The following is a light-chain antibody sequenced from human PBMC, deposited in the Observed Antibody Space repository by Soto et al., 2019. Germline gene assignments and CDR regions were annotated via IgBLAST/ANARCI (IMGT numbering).Light chain of an antibody. CDR2: TAS. Sequence: DIQLTQSPSFLSASVGDRVTITCRASQDISSLLAWYNQRPGKAPKLLIHTASTLQSGVPSRFSGSGSGTEFTLTISSLQPEDFATYYCQQRHSYPITFGQGTRLETK. V-gene: IGKV1-9*01. CDR1: QDISSL. J-gene: IGKJ5*01. CDR3: QQRHSYPIT.